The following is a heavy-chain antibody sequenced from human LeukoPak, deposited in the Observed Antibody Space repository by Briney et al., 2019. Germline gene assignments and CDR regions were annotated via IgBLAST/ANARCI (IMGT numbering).Heavy chain of an antibody. CDR2: ISSSSSYI. CDR3: ARAPSSGWYVDV. V-gene: IGHV3-21*01. CDR1: GFTFSSYS. J-gene: IGHJ6*02. D-gene: IGHD6-19*01. Sequence: GGSLRLSCAASGFTFSSYSMNWVRQAPGKGLEWVSSISSSSSYIYYADSVKGRFTISRDNAKNSLYLQMNSLRAEGTAVYYCARAPSSGWYVDVWGQGTTVTVSS.